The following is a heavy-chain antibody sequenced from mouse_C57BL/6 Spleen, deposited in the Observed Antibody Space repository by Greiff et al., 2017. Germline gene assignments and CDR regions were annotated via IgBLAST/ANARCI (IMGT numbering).Heavy chain of an antibody. V-gene: IGHV1-74*01. J-gene: IGHJ4*01. CDR2: IHPSDSDT. CDR1: GHTFTSYW. CDR3: AIGIYDGNSPNYAMDY. D-gene: IGHD2-1*01. Sequence: QVQLQQPGAELVKPGASVKVSCKASGHTFTSYWMHWVKQRPGQGLEWIGRIHPSDSDTNYNQKFKGKATLTVDKSSSTAYMQLISLTSEDSAVYYCAIGIYDGNSPNYAMDYWGQGTSVTVSA.